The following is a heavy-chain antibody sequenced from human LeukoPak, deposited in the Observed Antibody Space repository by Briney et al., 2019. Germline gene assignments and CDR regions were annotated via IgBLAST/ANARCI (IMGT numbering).Heavy chain of an antibody. D-gene: IGHD6-19*01. CDR1: GFTFSSYG. Sequence: GGSLRLSCAASGFTFSSYGMHWVRQAPGKGLEWVAVISYDGSNKYYADSVKGRFTISRDNSKNTLYLQMNSLRAEDTAVYFCSSGWSSWGQGTLVTVSS. V-gene: IGHV3-30*03. CDR2: ISYDGSNK. J-gene: IGHJ5*02. CDR3: SSGWSS.